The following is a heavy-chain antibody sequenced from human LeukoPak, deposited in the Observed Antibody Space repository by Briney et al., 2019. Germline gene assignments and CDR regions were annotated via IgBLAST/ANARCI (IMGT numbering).Heavy chain of an antibody. CDR1: GYTFTSYY. CDR3: ARAQTYYYDSSGYTYYYYYMDV. V-gene: IGHV1-46*01. D-gene: IGHD3-22*01. Sequence: GASVKVSCKASGYTFTSYYMHWVRQAPGQGLEWMGIINPSGGSTSYAQKFQGRVTMTRDTSTSTVYMELSSLRSEDTAVYYCARAQTYYYDSSGYTYYYYYMDVWGKGTTVTVSS. J-gene: IGHJ6*03. CDR2: INPSGGST.